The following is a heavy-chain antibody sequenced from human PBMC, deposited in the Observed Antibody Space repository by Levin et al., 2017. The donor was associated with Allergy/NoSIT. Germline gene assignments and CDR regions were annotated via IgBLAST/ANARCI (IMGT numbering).Heavy chain of an antibody. D-gene: IGHD1-7*01. CDR2: IKQDGSEK. J-gene: IGHJ4*02. V-gene: IGHV3-7*01. CDR3: ARDLNWNYGVEFDY. CDR1: GFTFSSYW. Sequence: GESLKISCAASGFTFSSYWMSWVRQAPGKGLEWVANIKQDGSEKYYVDSVKGRFTISRDNAKNSLYLQMNSLRAEDTAVYYCARDLNWNYGVEFDYWGQRTLVTVSS.